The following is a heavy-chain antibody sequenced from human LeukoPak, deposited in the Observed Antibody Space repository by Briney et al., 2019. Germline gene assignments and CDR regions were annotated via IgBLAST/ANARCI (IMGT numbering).Heavy chain of an antibody. CDR3: ARRGLRSQSGKPYYGSDV. CDR2: IKQDGSEK. V-gene: IGHV3-7*01. D-gene: IGHD3-10*01. Sequence: GGSRRFSCAAPEFTLSNYGMGWVGKAPGKGLDWVANIKQDGSEKQYVESVKGRFTISRDNAKNSLYLQMNSLRAEDTAVYYCARRGLRSQSGKPYYGSDVWGQGTTVTVSS. J-gene: IGHJ6*02. CDR1: EFTLSNYG.